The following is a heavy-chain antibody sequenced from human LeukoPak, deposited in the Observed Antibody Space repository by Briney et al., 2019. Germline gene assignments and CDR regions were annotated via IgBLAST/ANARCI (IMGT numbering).Heavy chain of an antibody. CDR2: ISWNSGSI. D-gene: IGHD6-13*01. CDR3: AKAGGSSWSGDAFDI. CDR1: GFTFDDYA. J-gene: IGHJ3*02. Sequence: GRSLRLSCAASGFTFDDYAMHWVRQAPRKGLEWVSGISWNSGSIGYADSVKGRFTISRDNAKNSLYLQMNSLRAEDTALYYCAKAGGSSWSGDAFDIWGQGTMVTVSS. V-gene: IGHV3-9*01.